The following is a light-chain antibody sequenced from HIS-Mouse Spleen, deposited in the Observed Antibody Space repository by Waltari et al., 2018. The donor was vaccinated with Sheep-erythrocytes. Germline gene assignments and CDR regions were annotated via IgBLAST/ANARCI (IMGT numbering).Light chain of an antibody. CDR1: QSVSSY. Sequence: EIVLTQSPATLSLSPGERATLPCRASQSVSSYLAWYQQKPGQAPRLLTYDASNTATGIPARFSGSGSGTDITLTISSLEPEDFAVYYCQQRSNWYTFGQGTKLEIK. J-gene: IGKJ2*01. CDR2: DAS. CDR3: QQRSNWYT. V-gene: IGKV3-11*01.